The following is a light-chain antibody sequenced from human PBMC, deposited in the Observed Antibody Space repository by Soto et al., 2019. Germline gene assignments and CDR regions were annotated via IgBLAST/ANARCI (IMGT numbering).Light chain of an antibody. CDR3: SSFSANRLYV. V-gene: IGLV2-14*01. CDR2: GVR. J-gene: IGLJ1*01. Sequence: QSALTQPTSVSGSPGQSITISCTGNSNDIGTYDYVCWYQQHPGKAPRLLIHGVRNRPPGISGRFSASKSGHTASLTISGLQAEDEADYYCSSFSANRLYVFGPGTKLTVL. CDR1: SNDIGTYDY.